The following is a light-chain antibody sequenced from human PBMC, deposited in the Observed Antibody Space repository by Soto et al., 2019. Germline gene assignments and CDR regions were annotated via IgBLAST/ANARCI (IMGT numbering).Light chain of an antibody. CDR2: GAS. J-gene: IGKJ1*01. Sequence: EIVMTQSPATLSVSPGERATFSCRASQSVNSNLAWYHLKPGQAPRLLLYGASIRATDVPARFSGGGSGTEYTLTISSLQSEDFGVYFCQQYDQWWTFGQGTKVDIK. CDR3: QQYDQWWT. V-gene: IGKV3-15*01. CDR1: QSVNSN.